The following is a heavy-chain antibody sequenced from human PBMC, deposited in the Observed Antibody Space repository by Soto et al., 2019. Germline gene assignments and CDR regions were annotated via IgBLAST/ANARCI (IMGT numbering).Heavy chain of an antibody. CDR3: ARDKRVAVAGTNNWFDP. Sequence: PSETLSLTCAVYGGSFSGYYWSWIRQPPGEGLEWIGEINHSGSTNYNPSLKSRVTISVDTSKNQFSLKLSSVTAADTAVYYCARDKRVAVAGTNNWFDPWGQGTLVTVSS. J-gene: IGHJ5*02. CDR2: INHSGST. V-gene: IGHV4-34*01. CDR1: GGSFSGYY. D-gene: IGHD6-19*01.